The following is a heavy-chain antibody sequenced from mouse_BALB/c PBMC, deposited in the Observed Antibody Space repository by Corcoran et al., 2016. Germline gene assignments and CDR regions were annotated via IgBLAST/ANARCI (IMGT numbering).Heavy chain of an antibody. CDR1: GYTFTNYG. V-gene: IGHV9-1*02. CDR2: INTYTGEP. Sequence: QIQLVQSGPELKKPGETVKISCKASGYTFTNYGMNWVKQAPGKGLKWMGWINTYTGEPTYADDFKGRFAFSLETSASTAYLQINNLKNEDMATYFCARTRYGSCEAWFAYWGQGTLVTVSA. J-gene: IGHJ3*01. D-gene: IGHD1-1*01. CDR3: ARTRYGSCEAWFAY.